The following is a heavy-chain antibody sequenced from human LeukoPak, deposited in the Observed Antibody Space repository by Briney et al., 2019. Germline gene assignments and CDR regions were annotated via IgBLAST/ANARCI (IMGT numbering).Heavy chain of an antibody. V-gene: IGHV3-21*01. CDR3: ASLAVAGPRHYYYYMDV. Sequence: GGSLRLSCAASGFTFSSYSMNWVRQAPGKGLEWVSSISSSSSYIYYADSVKGRFTISRDNAKNSLYLQMNSLRAEDTAVYYCASLAVAGPRHYYYYMDVWGKGTTVTISS. CDR1: GFTFSSYS. CDR2: ISSSSSYI. J-gene: IGHJ6*03. D-gene: IGHD6-19*01.